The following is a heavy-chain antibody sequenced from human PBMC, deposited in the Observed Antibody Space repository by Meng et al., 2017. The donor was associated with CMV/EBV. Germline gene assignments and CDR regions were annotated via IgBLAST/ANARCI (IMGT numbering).Heavy chain of an antibody. CDR1: GGTFSSYA. Sequence: QVRVVQAGGEVKKAGASVKVSRTAYGGTFSSYAISWVRQAPGQGLEWMGGIIPIFGTANYAQKFQGRVTITADKSTSTAYMELSSLRSEDTAVYYCARAEIAAAGRLDYWGQGTLVTVSS. J-gene: IGHJ4*02. D-gene: IGHD6-13*01. CDR3: ARAEIAAAGRLDY. V-gene: IGHV1-69*06. CDR2: IIPIFGTA.